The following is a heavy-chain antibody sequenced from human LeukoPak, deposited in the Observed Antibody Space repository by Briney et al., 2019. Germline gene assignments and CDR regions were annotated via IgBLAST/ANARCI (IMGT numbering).Heavy chain of an antibody. V-gene: IGHV1-24*01. CDR3: ATDSLLELRPFDY. D-gene: IGHD1-7*01. J-gene: IGHJ4*02. Sequence: GASVKVSCKVSGYTLTELSMHWVRQAPGKGLERMGGFDPEDGETIYAQKFQGRVIMTEDTSTDTAYMELSSLRSEDTAVYYCATDSLLELRPFDYWGQGTLVTVSS. CDR1: GYTLTELS. CDR2: FDPEDGET.